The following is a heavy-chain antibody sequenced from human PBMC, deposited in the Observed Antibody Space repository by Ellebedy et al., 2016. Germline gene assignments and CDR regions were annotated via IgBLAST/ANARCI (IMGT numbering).Heavy chain of an antibody. Sequence: GESLKISCQGSGYSFSIHWISWVRQKPGKGLEWLGNFYPGDSGARCSPSFRGQVTMSADQSINTAYLEWSSLEASDTAMFYCVRLWKLHSVGGYEDYWGQGTLITVSS. V-gene: IGHV5-51*01. D-gene: IGHD6-19*01. CDR1: GYSFSIHW. J-gene: IGHJ4*02. CDR3: VRLWKLHSVGGYEDY. CDR2: FYPGDSGA.